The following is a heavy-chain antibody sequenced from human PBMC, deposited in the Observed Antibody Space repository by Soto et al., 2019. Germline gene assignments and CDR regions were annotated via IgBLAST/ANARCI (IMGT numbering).Heavy chain of an antibody. Sequence: QVQLVKSGGEVKKPGASVTVSCKASGYTFISYHITWVRQAPGQGLEWMAWINTYNGMTDYAQRFQGRVTMTRDTSTSTAYMELRNLGSDDTAVYFCAKSPRGEMATDWGQGTLVTVSS. J-gene: IGHJ4*02. CDR3: AKSPRGEMATD. CDR1: GYTFISYH. V-gene: IGHV1-18*01. D-gene: IGHD5-12*01. CDR2: INTYNGMT.